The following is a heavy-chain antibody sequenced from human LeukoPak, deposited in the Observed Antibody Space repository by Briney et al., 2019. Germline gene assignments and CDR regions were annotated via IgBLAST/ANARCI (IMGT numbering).Heavy chain of an antibody. CDR1: GYTFTSYY. D-gene: IGHD6-13*01. J-gene: IGHJ4*02. Sequence: ASVKVSCKASGYTFTSYYMHWVRQAPGQGLEWMGIINPSGGSTSCAQKFQDRVTMTRDTSTSTVYMELSSLRSEDTAVYYCARERFTGSSWQLYYFDYWGQGTLVTVSS. V-gene: IGHV1-46*01. CDR2: INPSGGST. CDR3: ARERFTGSSWQLYYFDY.